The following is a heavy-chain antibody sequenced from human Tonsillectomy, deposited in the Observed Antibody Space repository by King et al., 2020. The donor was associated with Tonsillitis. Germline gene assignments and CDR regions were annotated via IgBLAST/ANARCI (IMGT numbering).Heavy chain of an antibody. CDR2: ISWNSVSI. CDR3: AKDIALTIFRYLDY. J-gene: IGHJ4*02. V-gene: IGHV3-9*01. Sequence: QLVQSGGGLVQPGRSLRLSCAASGFTFDDYAMHWVRQAPGKGLEWVSGISWNSVSIGYADSVKGRFTISRDNAKNSLYLQMNSLRAEDTALYYCAKDIALTIFRYLDYGGQGTLVTVSS. D-gene: IGHD3-3*01. CDR1: GFTFDDYA.